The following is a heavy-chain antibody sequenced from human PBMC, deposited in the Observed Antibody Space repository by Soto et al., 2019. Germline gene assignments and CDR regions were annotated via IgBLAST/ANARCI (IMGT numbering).Heavy chain of an antibody. CDR3: TAAYSYSSSLYFDH. D-gene: IGHD6-19*01. CDR1: GFTFSSYA. CDR2: ISGSGGST. J-gene: IGHJ4*02. Sequence: GGSLRLSCAASGFTFSSYAMSWVRQAPGKGLEWVSAISGSGGSTYYADSVKGRFTISRDNSKNTLYLQMNSLRAEDTAVYSCTAAYSYSSSLYFDHWGQGALVTVSS. V-gene: IGHV3-23*01.